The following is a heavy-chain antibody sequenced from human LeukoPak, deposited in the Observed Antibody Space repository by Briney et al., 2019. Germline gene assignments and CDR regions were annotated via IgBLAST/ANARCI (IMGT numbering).Heavy chain of an antibody. CDR2: INHSGST. Sequence: PSETLSLTCAVYVGSFSGYYWSWIRQPPWKGLEWIGEINHSGSTNYNPSLKSRVTISVDTSKNQFSLKLNSVTAADTAVYYCARHYGPWGQGTLVTVPS. CDR1: VGSFSGYY. V-gene: IGHV4-34*01. D-gene: IGHD3-16*01. CDR3: ARHYGP. J-gene: IGHJ5*02.